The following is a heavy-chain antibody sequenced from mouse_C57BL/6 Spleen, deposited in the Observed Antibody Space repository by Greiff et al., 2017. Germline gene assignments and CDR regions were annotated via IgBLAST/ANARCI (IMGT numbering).Heavy chain of an antibody. CDR3: TRSGYFDY. CDR2: IYPGNSDT. J-gene: IGHJ2*01. CDR1: GYTFTSYW. V-gene: IGHV1-5*01. Sequence: VQLKQSGTVLARPGASVKMSCKTSGYTFTSYWMHWVKQRPGQGLEWIGAIYPGNSDTSYNQKFKGKATLTAVTSASTAYMELSSLTNEDSAVYYCTRSGYFDYWGQGTTLTVSS. D-gene: IGHD3-1*01.